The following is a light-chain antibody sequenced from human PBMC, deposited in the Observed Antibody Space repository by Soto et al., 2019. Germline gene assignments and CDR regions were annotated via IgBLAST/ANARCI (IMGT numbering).Light chain of an antibody. V-gene: IGKV1-9*01. J-gene: IGKJ5*01. CDR1: HDISTF. CDR3: QKRNSYPIT. CDR2: EAS. Sequence: DIQLTQSPSLLSASIGDRLTITGRASHDISTFLAWYQQKPGKAPKLLIYEASTLQSGVPSRFSGSGSGTEFTLTISSLQTEDLATYYCQKRNSYPITFGQGTRLEIK.